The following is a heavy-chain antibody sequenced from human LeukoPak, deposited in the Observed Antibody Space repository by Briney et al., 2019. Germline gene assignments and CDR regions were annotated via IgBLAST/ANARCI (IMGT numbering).Heavy chain of an antibody. Sequence: SETLSLTCAVYGDSFTYYHWTWIRQPPGKGLAWIGYIYDSGSPKYNPSLKSRVTISIDTSKNQLSLNLSSVTAADTAVYYCARAGYYYDSSSYYSFDSWGQGTLVTVSS. CDR2: IYDSGSP. CDR3: ARAGYYYDSSSYYSFDS. J-gene: IGHJ4*02. D-gene: IGHD3-22*01. V-gene: IGHV4-59*01. CDR1: GDSFTYYH.